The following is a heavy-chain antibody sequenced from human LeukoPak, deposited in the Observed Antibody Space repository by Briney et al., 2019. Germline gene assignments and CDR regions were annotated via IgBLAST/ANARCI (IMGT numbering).Heavy chain of an antibody. D-gene: IGHD2-21*02. J-gene: IGHJ4*02. CDR2: LSWNSGTI. Sequence: GGSLRLSCVASGFTFDDYAMHWVRQTPGKGLEWVSGLSWNSGTINYGDSVKGRFTISRDNAKNSLYLQMTNLRAEDMALYFCVKDGCGGDCYFDYWGRGTLVSVSS. CDR1: GFTFDDYA. CDR3: VKDGCGGDCYFDY. V-gene: IGHV3-9*03.